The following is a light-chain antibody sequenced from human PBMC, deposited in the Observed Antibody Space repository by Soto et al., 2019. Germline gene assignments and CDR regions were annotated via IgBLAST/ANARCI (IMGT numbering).Light chain of an antibody. CDR1: QGIRSA. CDR3: LLDYAYFWA. J-gene: IGKJ1*01. CDR2: AAS. V-gene: IGKV1-6*01. Sequence: AIQLTQSPSSLSASVGDRVTLTCRTSQGIRSALGWYQQKPGKVPKLLIYAASTLQSGVPSRFSGSGSGRDFTLTISSLQPEDFATYYCLLDYAYFWAFGQGTKVDIK.